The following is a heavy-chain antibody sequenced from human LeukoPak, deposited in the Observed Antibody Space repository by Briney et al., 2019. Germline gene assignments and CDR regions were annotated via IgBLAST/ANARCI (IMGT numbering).Heavy chain of an antibody. J-gene: IGHJ4*02. CDR1: GFAFNHAW. D-gene: IGHD1-26*01. V-gene: IGHV3-15*01. Sequence: PGGYLRLSCAASGFAFNHAWMSWVRQAPGKGLEWLGRIKSKTNGATTDYAAPVKGRFTISRDDSKNTLYLQINSLKTEDTAVYYCTWVGPRYYFDYWGQGTLVTVSS. CDR2: IKSKTNGATT. CDR3: TWVGPRYYFDY.